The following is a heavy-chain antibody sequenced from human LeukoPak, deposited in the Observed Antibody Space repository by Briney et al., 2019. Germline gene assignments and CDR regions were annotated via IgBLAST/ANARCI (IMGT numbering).Heavy chain of an antibody. CDR2: INHSGST. D-gene: IGHD3-22*01. Sequence: SETLSLTCTVSGYSISSGYYWSWIRQPPGKGLEWIGEINHSGSTNYNPSLKSRVTISVDTSKNQFSLKLSSVTAADTAVYYCARGAAMNTYYYNSSGYYFFPFDYWGQGTWSPSPQ. CDR3: ARGAAMNTYYYNSSGYYFFPFDY. V-gene: IGHV4-38-2*02. CDR1: GYSISSGYY. J-gene: IGHJ4*02.